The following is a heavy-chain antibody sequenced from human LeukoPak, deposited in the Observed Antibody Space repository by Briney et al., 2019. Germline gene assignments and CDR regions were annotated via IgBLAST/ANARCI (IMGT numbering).Heavy chain of an antibody. D-gene: IGHD3-3*01. Sequence: GGSLRLSCAASGFTFSYYCMSWVRQAPGKGLEWVANIKEDGSEKYYVDSVKGRFTISRDNAKNSLYLQMNSLRAEDTAVYYCARDRKDFWSGFFDYWGQGILVTVSS. CDR2: IKEDGSEK. CDR1: GFTFSYYC. CDR3: ARDRKDFWSGFFDY. J-gene: IGHJ4*02. V-gene: IGHV3-7*01.